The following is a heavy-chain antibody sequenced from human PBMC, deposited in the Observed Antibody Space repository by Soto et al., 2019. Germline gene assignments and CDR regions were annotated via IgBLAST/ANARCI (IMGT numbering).Heavy chain of an antibody. CDR3: ARPHIYYYGMDV. CDR2: INHSGST. V-gene: IGHV4-34*01. CDR1: GGSFSGYY. Sequence: QVQLQQWGAGLLKPSETLSLTCAVYGGSFSGYYWSWIRQPPVKGLEWIGEINHSGSTNYNPSLKSRVTISVDTSKNQFSLKLSSVTAADTAVYYCARPHIYYYGMDVWGQGTTVTVSS. D-gene: IGHD2-21*01. J-gene: IGHJ6*02.